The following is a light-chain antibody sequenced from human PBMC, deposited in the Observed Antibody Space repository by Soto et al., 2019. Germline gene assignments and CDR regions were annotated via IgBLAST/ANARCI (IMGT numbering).Light chain of an antibody. CDR2: WAS. CDR1: QSVLYSSNNKNY. V-gene: IGKV4-1*01. Sequence: DIVMTQSPDSLAVSLGERATINCKSSQSVLYSSNNKNYLAWYQQKPGQPPKLLIYWASTRESGVPDRFSGSGSGTDFTLTISXLQAEDVAVYYCQQYYISWTFGQGTKVDIK. J-gene: IGKJ1*01. CDR3: QQYYISWT.